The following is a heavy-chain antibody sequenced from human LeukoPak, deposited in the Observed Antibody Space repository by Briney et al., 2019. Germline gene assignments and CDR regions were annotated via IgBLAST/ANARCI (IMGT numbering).Heavy chain of an antibody. CDR3: AKVASTATHYFDY. CDR2: ISYDGSNK. V-gene: IGHV3-30*04. Sequence: PGGSLRLSCAASGFTFSSYAMHWVRQAPGKGLEWVAVISYDGSNKYYADSVKGRFTISRDNPKNTLYLQMNSPRAEDTAVYYCAKVASTATHYFDYWGQGTLVTVSS. J-gene: IGHJ4*02. CDR1: GFTFSSYA. D-gene: IGHD2-15*01.